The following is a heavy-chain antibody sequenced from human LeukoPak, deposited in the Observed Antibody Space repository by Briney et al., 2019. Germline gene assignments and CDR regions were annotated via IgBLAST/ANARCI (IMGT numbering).Heavy chain of an antibody. V-gene: IGHV1-2*02. J-gene: IGHJ4*02. CDR2: INPNSGGT. D-gene: IGHD2-15*01. Sequence: ASVKVSCEASGYTFTAYYMHWVRQAPGQGLEWMGWINPNSGGTNYAQKFQGRVTMTRDTSISTAYMELSRLRSDDTAVYYCALSLAATGFDYWGQGTLVTVSS. CDR1: GYTFTAYY. CDR3: ALSLAATGFDY.